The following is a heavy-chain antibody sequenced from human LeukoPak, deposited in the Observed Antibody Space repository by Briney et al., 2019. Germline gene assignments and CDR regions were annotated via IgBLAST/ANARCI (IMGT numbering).Heavy chain of an antibody. CDR3: AKDLGRYRNNYFDY. J-gene: IGHJ4*02. CDR1: GFTFSSYA. Sequence: GGSLRLSCAASGFTFSSYAMSWVRQAPEKGLEWVSTISGSGGGTYYADSVKGRFTISRDDSKSTLYLQMNSLRAEDTAVYYCAKDLGRYRNNYFDYRGQGTLVTVSS. D-gene: IGHD1-26*01. CDR2: ISGSGGGT. V-gene: IGHV3-23*01.